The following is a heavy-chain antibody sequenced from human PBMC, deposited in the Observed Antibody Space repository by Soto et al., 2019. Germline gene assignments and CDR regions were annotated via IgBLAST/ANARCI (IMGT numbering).Heavy chain of an antibody. J-gene: IGHJ4*02. D-gene: IGHD3-10*01. V-gene: IGHV1-69*02. CDR3: ATSYGSGYRAFDY. CDR1: GDTFSFYT. Sequence: SVKVSCKASGDTFSFYTISWVRQAPGLGLEWVGRINPILSMSNYAQKFQGRVTMTADKSTNTAYMELRSLRSEDTAMYYCATSYGSGYRAFDYWGQGALVTVSS. CDR2: INPILSMS.